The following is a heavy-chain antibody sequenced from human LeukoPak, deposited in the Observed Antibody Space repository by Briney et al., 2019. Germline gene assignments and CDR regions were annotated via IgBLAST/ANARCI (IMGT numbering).Heavy chain of an antibody. V-gene: IGHV4-59*01. D-gene: IGHD1-26*01. CDR2: IYYSGST. J-gene: IGHJ4*02. Sequence: PSETLSLTCTASGFSISSYYWSWIRQPPGKGLEWIGYIYYSGSTNYNPSLKSRVTISVDTPKNQFSLKLSSVTAADTAVYYCARVSDSGSYYPSFDYWGQGTLVTVSS. CDR3: ARVSDSGSYYPSFDY. CDR1: GFSISSYY.